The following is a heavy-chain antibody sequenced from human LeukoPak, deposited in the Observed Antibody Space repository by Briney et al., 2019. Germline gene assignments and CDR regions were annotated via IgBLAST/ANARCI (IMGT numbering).Heavy chain of an antibody. CDR1: GGSSSGYY. J-gene: IGHJ4*02. Sequence: SETLSLTCAVYGGSSSGYYWSWIRQPPGKGLEWIGEINHSGSTNYNPSLKSRVTISVDTSKNQFSLKLSSVTAADTAVHYCARGMLQYPYIDYWGQGTLVTVSS. CDR3: ARGMLQYPYIDY. V-gene: IGHV4-34*01. CDR2: INHSGST. D-gene: IGHD2-8*01.